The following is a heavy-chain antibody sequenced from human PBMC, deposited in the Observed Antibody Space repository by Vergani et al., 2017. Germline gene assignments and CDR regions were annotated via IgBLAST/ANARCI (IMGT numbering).Heavy chain of an antibody. D-gene: IGHD4/OR15-4a*01. CDR1: GYSFSSYD. CDR2: MNPNSGTT. Sequence: QVQLVQSGAEVKKPGASVKVSCRASGYSFSSYDISWVRQATGQGLEWMGWMNPNSGTTGYAQKFQGRVTMTRNTSINTAYMELSRLSFEDAAVYYCARSTDYPDDYVSSDYFRRTLEVWGKGTTVTVS. J-gene: IGHJ6*03. V-gene: IGHV1-8*01. CDR3: ARSTDYPDDYVSSDYFRRTLEV.